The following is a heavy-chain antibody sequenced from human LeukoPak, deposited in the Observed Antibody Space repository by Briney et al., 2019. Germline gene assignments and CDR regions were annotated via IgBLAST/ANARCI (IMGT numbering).Heavy chain of an antibody. CDR2: IYTSGST. D-gene: IGHD6-13*01. CDR1: GGSISSYY. Sequence: SETLSLTCTVSGGSISSYYWSWIRQPAGKGLEWIGRIYTSGSTNYNPSLKSRVTMSVDTSKNQFSLKLSSVTAADTAVYYCARDKGTRSSWYNNWFDPWGQGTLVTVSS. V-gene: IGHV4-4*07. CDR3: ARDKGTRSSWYNNWFDP. J-gene: IGHJ5*02.